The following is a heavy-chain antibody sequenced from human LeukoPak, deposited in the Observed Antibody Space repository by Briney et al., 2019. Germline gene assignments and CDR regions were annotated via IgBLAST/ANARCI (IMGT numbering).Heavy chain of an antibody. D-gene: IGHD3-22*01. CDR3: ARDSSGYVLDY. J-gene: IGHJ4*02. V-gene: IGHV3-23*01. CDR1: GFIFSSYA. Sequence: GGSLRLSCAASGFIFSSYAMSWVRQAPGKGLEWVSAISGSGGSTYYADSVKGRFTISRDNSKNTLYLQMNSLRAEDTAVYYCARDSSGYVLDYWGQGTLVTVSS. CDR2: ISGSGGST.